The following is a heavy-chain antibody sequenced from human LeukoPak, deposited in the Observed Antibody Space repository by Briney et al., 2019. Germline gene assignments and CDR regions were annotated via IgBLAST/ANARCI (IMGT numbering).Heavy chain of an antibody. Sequence: GESLKISCQGSGYSFTSYWIGWVRQMPGKGLEWMGIIYPGDSDTRYSPSLRGQVTISADKSINTVYLQWSSLGASDTAMYYCAREESSGYSYFHYWGQGTLVTVSS. V-gene: IGHV5-51*01. CDR3: AREESSGYSYFHY. CDR1: GYSFTSYW. D-gene: IGHD3-22*01. CDR2: IYPGDSDT. J-gene: IGHJ1*01.